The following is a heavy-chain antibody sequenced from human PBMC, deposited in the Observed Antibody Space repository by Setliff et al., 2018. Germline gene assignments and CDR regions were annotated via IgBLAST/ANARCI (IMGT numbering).Heavy chain of an antibody. Sequence: GASVKVSCKASGYTFTSYGISWVRQAPGQGRECMGWISAYNGNTNYVEKFQGRVIITADKSTSTAYMELSRLTSEDTDVYYCALEYSNSSPTVYYYMDVWGKGTTVTVSS. CDR1: GYTFTSYG. D-gene: IGHD6-6*01. J-gene: IGHJ6*03. CDR3: ALEYSNSSPTVYYYMDV. CDR2: ISAYNGNT. V-gene: IGHV1-18*01.